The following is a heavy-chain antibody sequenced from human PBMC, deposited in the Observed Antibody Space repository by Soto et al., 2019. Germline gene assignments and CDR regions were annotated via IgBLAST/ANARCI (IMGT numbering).Heavy chain of an antibody. V-gene: IGHV3-48*02. CDR3: AREAYTMVRGVPTSRYFDL. J-gene: IGHJ2*01. Sequence: GGSLRLSCAASGFTFSSYSMNWVRQAPGKGLEWVSYISSSSSTIYYADSVKGRFTISRDNAKNSLYLQMNSLRDEDTAVYYCAREAYTMVRGVPTSRYFDLWGRGTLVTVSS. CDR2: ISSSSSTI. D-gene: IGHD3-10*01. CDR1: GFTFSSYS.